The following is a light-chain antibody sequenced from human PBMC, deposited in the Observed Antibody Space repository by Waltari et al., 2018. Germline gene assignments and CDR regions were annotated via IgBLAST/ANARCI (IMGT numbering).Light chain of an antibody. CDR2: WAS. Sequence: DIVMTQSPDSLAVSLGERATINCKSSQIVLYSPNSKNYLAWYQKKPGQPPKLLIYWASTRESGVPDRFSGSGSGTDFTLTISSLQAEDVAVYYCHQYYATPWTFGQGTKLEIK. CDR1: QIVLYSPNSKNY. V-gene: IGKV4-1*01. J-gene: IGKJ1*01. CDR3: HQYYATPWT.